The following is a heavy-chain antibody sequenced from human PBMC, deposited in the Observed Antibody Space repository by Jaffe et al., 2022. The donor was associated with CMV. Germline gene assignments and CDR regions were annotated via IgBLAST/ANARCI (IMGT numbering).Heavy chain of an antibody. Sequence: EVQLVESGGGLVKPGGSLRLSCAASGFTFSSYSMNWVRQAPGKGLEWVSSISSSSSYIYYADSVKGRFTISRDNAKNSLYLQMNSLRAEDTAVYYCARAQYYDFWSGPGFSLDYWGQGTLVTVSS. D-gene: IGHD3-3*01. CDR1: GFTFSSYS. CDR2: ISSSSSYI. CDR3: ARAQYYDFWSGPGFSLDY. V-gene: IGHV3-21*01. J-gene: IGHJ4*02.